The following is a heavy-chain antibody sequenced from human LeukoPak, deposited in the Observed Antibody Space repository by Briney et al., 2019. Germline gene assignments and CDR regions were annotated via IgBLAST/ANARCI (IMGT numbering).Heavy chain of an antibody. V-gene: IGHV3-7*01. D-gene: IGHD3-22*01. CDR2: IKQDGSEK. CDR1: GFTFSSYW. J-gene: IGHJ5*02. CDR3: ARDSRNVIVRWFDP. Sequence: GGSLRLSCAASGFTFSSYWMSWVRQAPGKGLEWVANIKQDGSEKYYVDSVKGRFTISRDNAKNSLYLQMNSLRAEDTAVYYCARDSRNVIVRWFDPWGQGTLVTVSS.